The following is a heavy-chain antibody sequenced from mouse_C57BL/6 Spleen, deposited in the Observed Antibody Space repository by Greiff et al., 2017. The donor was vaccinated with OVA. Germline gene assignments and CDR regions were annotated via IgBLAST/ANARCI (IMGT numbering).Heavy chain of an antibody. CDR3: ASYDYSAY. CDR2: IDPEDGET. D-gene: IGHD2-4*01. V-gene: IGHV14-2*01. J-gene: IGHJ3*01. CDR1: GFNITDYY. Sequence: EVKLVESGAELVKPGASVKLSCTASGFNITDYYMHWVKQRTEQGLEWIGRIDPEDGETKYAPKFQGKATITADTSSNTAYLQLSSLTSEDTAVYYCASYDYSAYWGQGTLVTVSA.